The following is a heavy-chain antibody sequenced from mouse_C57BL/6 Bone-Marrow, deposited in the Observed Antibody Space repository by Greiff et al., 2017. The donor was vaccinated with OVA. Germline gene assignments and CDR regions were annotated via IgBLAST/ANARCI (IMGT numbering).Heavy chain of an antibody. V-gene: IGHV1-19*01. CDR1: GYTFTDYY. D-gene: IGHD1-1*01. CDR3: ASPNPYYYGSDYFDY. J-gene: IGHJ2*01. Sequence: EVQLQQSGPVLVKPGASVKMSCKASGYTFTDYYMNWVKQSHGKSLEWIGVINPYNGGTSYNQKFKGKATLTVDKSSSTAYMELNSLTSEDSAVYYCASPNPYYYGSDYFDYWGQGTTLTVSS. CDR2: INPYNGGT.